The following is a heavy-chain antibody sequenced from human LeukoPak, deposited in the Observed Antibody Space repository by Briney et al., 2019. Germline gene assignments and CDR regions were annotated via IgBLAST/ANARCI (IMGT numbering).Heavy chain of an antibody. CDR3: AKSYQLLPFDY. CDR1: GFTFSSYA. Sequence: GWSLRLSCAASGFTFSSYAMSWVRQAPGKGLEWVSAISGSGGSTYYADSVKGRFTISRDNFKNTLYLQMNSLRAEDTAVYYCAKSYQLLPFDYWGQGTLVTVSS. CDR2: ISGSGGST. V-gene: IGHV3-23*01. D-gene: IGHD2-2*01. J-gene: IGHJ4*02.